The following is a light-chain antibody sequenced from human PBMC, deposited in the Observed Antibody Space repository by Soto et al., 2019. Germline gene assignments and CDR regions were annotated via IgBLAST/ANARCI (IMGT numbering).Light chain of an antibody. CDR1: SSDVGGYNY. Sequence: ALTQPPSASGSPGQSVTIAFSGTSSDVGGYNYVSWYQQYPGKVPKLMIYEVSERPSGVPDRFSGSKSGNTAFLTVSGLQAEDEADYYCLSYADTAYVFGTGTKVTV. CDR3: LSYADTAYV. CDR2: EVS. J-gene: IGLJ1*01. V-gene: IGLV2-8*01.